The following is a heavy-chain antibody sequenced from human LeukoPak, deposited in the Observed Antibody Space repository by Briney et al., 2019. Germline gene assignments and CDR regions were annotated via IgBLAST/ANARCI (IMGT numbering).Heavy chain of an antibody. CDR1: GFTFSSYG. D-gene: IGHD2-15*01. Sequence: GGSLRLSCAASGFTFSSYGMSWVRQAPGKGLEWVSAISGSGGSTYYADSVKGRFTISRDNSKNTLYLQMNSLRAEDTAVYYCARDRGEVCSGGSCYSLVGYMDVWGKGTTVTISS. CDR3: ARDRGEVCSGGSCYSLVGYMDV. J-gene: IGHJ6*03. V-gene: IGHV3-23*01. CDR2: ISGSGGST.